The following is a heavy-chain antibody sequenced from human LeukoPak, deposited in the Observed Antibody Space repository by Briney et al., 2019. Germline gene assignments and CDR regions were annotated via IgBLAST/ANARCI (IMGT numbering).Heavy chain of an antibody. CDR3: ARGRTNGFDI. CDR1: GFTFSAYS. D-gene: IGHD1/OR15-1a*01. V-gene: IGHV3-21*01. J-gene: IGHJ5*02. CDR2: ITSGSAYT. Sequence: GGSLRLSCAASGFTFSAYSMNWVRQAPGRALEWVSSITSGSAYTQYADSVKGRFTISRDNANNSLFLQMNSLRADDTALYYCARGRTNGFDIWGQGTLVTVSS.